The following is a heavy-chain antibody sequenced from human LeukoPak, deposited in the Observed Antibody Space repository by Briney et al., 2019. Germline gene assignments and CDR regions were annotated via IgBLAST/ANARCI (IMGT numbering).Heavy chain of an antibody. CDR2: INHRGTT. J-gene: IGHJ5*02. V-gene: IGHV4-34*01. Sequence: SETLSLTCAVSGESFSHYYWSWLRQTPGKGLEWIGEINHRGTTNYNPSLKSRVAISIDASRNQFSLQVTSVTAADTAVFYCARGAFHTSSVWFDPWGQGTLVTVSS. CDR3: ARGAFHTSSVWFDP. D-gene: IGHD2-2*01. CDR1: GESFSHYY.